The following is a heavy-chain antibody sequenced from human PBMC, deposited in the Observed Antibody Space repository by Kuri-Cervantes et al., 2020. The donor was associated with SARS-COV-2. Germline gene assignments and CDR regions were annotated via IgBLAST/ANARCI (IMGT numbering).Heavy chain of an antibody. Sequence: GESLKISCAASGFFFGAYSMHWVRQAPGKGLEWVAGLSFDGNNDYYTQSVKGRFTISRDNSNNTLFLHMDSLRGDDTAVYYCARERGPDADGFDIWGQGTRVTVSS. CDR1: GFFFGAYS. D-gene: IGHD3-10*01. CDR3: ARERGPDADGFDI. V-gene: IGHV3-30-3*01. J-gene: IGHJ3*02. CDR2: LSFDGNND.